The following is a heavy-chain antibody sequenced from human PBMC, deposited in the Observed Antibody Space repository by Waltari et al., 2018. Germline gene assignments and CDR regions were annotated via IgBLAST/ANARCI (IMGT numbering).Heavy chain of an antibody. V-gene: IGHV4-59*01. Sequence: QVQLQESGPGLVKPSETLSLTCTVSGGSISSYYWSWIRQPPGKGLEWIGYIYYSGSTNDNPSPKSRVTISVDTSKNQFSLKLSSVTAADTAVYYCASRRYYYDSSGYQEGYFDYWGQGTLVTVSS. J-gene: IGHJ4*02. CDR2: IYYSGST. CDR1: GGSISSYY. D-gene: IGHD3-22*01. CDR3: ASRRYYYDSSGYQEGYFDY.